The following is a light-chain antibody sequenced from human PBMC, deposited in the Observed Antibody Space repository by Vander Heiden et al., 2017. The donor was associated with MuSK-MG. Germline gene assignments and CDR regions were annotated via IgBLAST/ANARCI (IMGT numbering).Light chain of an antibody. V-gene: IGKV3-15*01. Sequence: EIVMTQSPATLSVSPGERATLSCRASPSVSSNLAWYQQKPGQAPRLLIYGASTRATGIPARFSGSGSGTEFTLTISSLQSEDFAVYYCQQYKNWPPYTFGQGTKLEIK. J-gene: IGKJ2*01. CDR3: QQYKNWPPYT. CDR2: GAS. CDR1: PSVSSN.